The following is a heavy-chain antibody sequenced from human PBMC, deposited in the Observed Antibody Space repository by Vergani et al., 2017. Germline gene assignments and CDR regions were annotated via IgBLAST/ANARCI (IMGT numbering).Heavy chain of an antibody. V-gene: IGHV5-10-1*01. D-gene: IGHD6-19*01. CDR3: ARKVEVDGKWCGPYYCYGMDV. Sequence: EVQLVQSGAEVKKPGQSLRLSYKCSGYRFTSYWIRWVSQMPGKGLEWMGRIDPSDSYTLYSPSFQGHVTIEADKSISTAYLQWSSLKASDTAMYYCARKVEVDGKWCGPYYCYGMDVWGQGTMVTVSS. CDR2: IDPSDSYT. CDR1: GYRFTSYW. J-gene: IGHJ6*02.